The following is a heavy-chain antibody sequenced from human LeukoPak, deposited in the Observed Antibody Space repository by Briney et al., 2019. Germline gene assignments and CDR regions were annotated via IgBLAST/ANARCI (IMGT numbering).Heavy chain of an antibody. CDR1: DGSFSGYY. J-gene: IGHJ5*02. D-gene: IGHD2-2*01. V-gene: IGHV4-34*01. CDR3: ATGRDYCSSTSCYYQDNWFDP. CDR2: INHSGST. Sequence: SETLSLTCAVYDGSFSGYYWSWIRQPPGKGLEWIGEINHSGSTNYNPSLKSRVTISVDTSKNQFSLKLSSVTAADTAVYYCATGRDYCSSTSCYYQDNWFDPWGQGTLVTVSS.